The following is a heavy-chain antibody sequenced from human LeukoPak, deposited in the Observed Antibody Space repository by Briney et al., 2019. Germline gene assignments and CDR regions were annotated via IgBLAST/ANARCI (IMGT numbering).Heavy chain of an antibody. Sequence: TSETLSLTCTVSGGSISSSSYYWGWIRQPPGKGLEWIGSIYYSGSTYYNPSLKSRVTISVDTSKNQFSLKLSSVTAADTAVYYCARLTIGTVLRYFDWLLSGFDYWGQGTLVTVSS. CDR1: GGSISSSSYY. CDR2: IYYSGST. J-gene: IGHJ4*02. CDR3: ARLTIGTVLRYFDWLLSGFDY. V-gene: IGHV4-39*01. D-gene: IGHD3-9*01.